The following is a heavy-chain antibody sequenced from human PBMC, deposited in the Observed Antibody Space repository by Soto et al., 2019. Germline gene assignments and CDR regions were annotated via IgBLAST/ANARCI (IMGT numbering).Heavy chain of an antibody. CDR1: GFTVSSNY. V-gene: IGHV3-66*01. CDR2: IYSGGST. J-gene: IGHJ4*02. D-gene: IGHD2-8*01. CDR3: ARRGYRTNGVCTIDY. Sequence: EVQLVESGGGLVQPGGSLRLSCAASGFTVSSNYMSWVRQAPGKGLEWVSVIYSGGSTYYADSVKGRFTISRDNSKNTLYLQMNSLRAEDTAVYYCARRGYRTNGVCTIDYWGQGTLVTVSS.